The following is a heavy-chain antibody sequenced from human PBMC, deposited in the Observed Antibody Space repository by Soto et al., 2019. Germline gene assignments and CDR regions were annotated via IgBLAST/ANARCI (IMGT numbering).Heavy chain of an antibody. CDR3: ARDARLWTAMGYYYGMDV. J-gene: IGHJ6*02. Sequence: PGGSLRLSCAASVFTFSDYYMSWIRQAPGKGLEWVSYISSSGSTIYYADSVKGRFTISRDNAKNSLYLQMNSLRAEDTAVYYCARDARLWTAMGYYYGMDVWGQGTTVTVSS. V-gene: IGHV3-11*01. CDR1: VFTFSDYY. CDR2: ISSSGSTI. D-gene: IGHD5-18*01.